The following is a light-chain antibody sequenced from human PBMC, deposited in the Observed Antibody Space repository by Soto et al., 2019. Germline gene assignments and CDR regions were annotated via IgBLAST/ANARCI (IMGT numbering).Light chain of an antibody. CDR1: QSVSSN. Sequence: EIVMTQSPGTISLSXRGGATLSXXXSQSVSSNLAWYQQKPGQAPRLLIYGASTRATGIPARFSGSGSGTEFTLTISSLQSEDFAVYYCQQYNNWPPWTFGQGTKVDIK. V-gene: IGKV3-15*01. CDR2: GAS. J-gene: IGKJ1*01. CDR3: QQYNNWPPWT.